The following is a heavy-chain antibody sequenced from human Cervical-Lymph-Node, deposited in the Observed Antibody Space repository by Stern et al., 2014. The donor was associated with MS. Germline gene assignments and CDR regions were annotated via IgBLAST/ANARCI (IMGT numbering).Heavy chain of an antibody. V-gene: IGHV1-69*17. CDR3: ARTDTAMATKHAFDI. D-gene: IGHD5-18*01. Sequence: MQLVESGAEVKKPGSSVKVSCKASGGTFSSYAISWVRQAPGQGLEWMGGIIPIFGIATYAQKFRGRVTIPADKSTSTAYMELSSLRSEDTAVYYGARTDTAMATKHAFDIWGQGTMVTVSS. J-gene: IGHJ3*02. CDR1: GGTFSSYA. CDR2: IIPIFGIA.